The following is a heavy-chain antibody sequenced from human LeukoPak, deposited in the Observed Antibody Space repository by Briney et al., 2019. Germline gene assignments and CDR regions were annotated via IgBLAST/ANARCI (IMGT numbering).Heavy chain of an antibody. V-gene: IGHV1-46*01. D-gene: IGHD6-13*01. CDR3: ARDPSGIAAAYYWFDP. CDR2: INPSGGST. CDR1: GYTFTSYY. Sequence: ASVKVSCKASGYTFTSYYMHWVRQAPGQGLEWMGIINPSGGSTSYAQKFQGRVTMTRDTSTSTVYMELSSLRSEDTAVYYCARDPSGIAAAYYWFDPWGQGTLVTVSS. J-gene: IGHJ5*02.